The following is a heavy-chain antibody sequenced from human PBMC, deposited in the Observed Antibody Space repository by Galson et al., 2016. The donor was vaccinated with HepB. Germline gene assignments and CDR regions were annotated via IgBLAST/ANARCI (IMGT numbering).Heavy chain of an antibody. CDR3: ARVRGAAAANNRLDP. CDR1: GGSISSGGFY. J-gene: IGHJ5*02. V-gene: IGHV4-61*08. D-gene: IGHD6-25*01. Sequence: SETLSLTCTVSGGSISSGGFYWSWIRQPPGKGLEWIGYISYTGSTNYNPSLKSRVSMSLDTSKNQFSLNLTSVTAADTAVYYCARVRGAAAANNRLDPWGQGTPVTVSS. CDR2: ISYTGST.